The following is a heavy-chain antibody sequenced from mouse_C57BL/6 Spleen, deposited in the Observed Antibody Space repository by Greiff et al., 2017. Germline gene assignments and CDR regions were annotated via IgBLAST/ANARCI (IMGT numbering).Heavy chain of an antibody. Sequence: VQLQPSGAELVKPGDSVKMSCKASGYTFTSYWITWVKQRPGQGLEWIGDIYTGSGSTNNNEKFKSKAKLTVDTSASTAYMQLSSLTSEDSAVYSCAFYDYDNYAMDYWGQGTSVTVSS. CDR3: AFYDYDNYAMDY. CDR1: GYTFTSYW. V-gene: IGHV1-55*01. CDR2: IYTGSGST. J-gene: IGHJ4*01. D-gene: IGHD2-4*01.